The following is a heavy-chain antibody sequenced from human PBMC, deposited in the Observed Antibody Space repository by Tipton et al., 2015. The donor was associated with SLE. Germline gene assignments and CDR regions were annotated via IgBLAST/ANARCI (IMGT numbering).Heavy chain of an antibody. D-gene: IGHD3-10*01. J-gene: IGHJ3*02. V-gene: IGHV4-38-2*01. CDR2: IHHSGST. Sequence: TLSLTCAVSGYSISSGYYWGWLRQPPGKGLEWIGSIHHSGSTYYNPSLKSRVTISVDTSKNQFSLKLSSVTAADTAVYYCARRITMVRGANDAFDTWGQGTMVTVSS. CDR3: ARRITMVRGANDAFDT. CDR1: GYSISSGYY.